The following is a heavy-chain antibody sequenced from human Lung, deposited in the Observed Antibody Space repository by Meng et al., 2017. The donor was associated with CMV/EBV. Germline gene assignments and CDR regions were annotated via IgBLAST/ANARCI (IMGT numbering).Heavy chain of an antibody. CDR3: ARDRDYYDSSGYYYGGDY. Sequence: SCTVSGGSISSSSYYWGWIRQPPGKGLEWIGSIYYSGSTYYNPSLKSRVTISVDTSKNQFSLKLSSVTAANTAVYDCARDRDYYDSSGYYYGGDYWGQGXLVTVSS. D-gene: IGHD3-22*01. V-gene: IGHV4-39*07. J-gene: IGHJ4*02. CDR2: IYYSGST. CDR1: GGSISSSSYY.